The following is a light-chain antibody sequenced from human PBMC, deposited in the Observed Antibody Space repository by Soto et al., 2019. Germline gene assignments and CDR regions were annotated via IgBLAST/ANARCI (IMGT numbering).Light chain of an antibody. CDR2: GAS. CDR1: QSVSSN. V-gene: IGKV3-15*01. CDR3: QQFNNHIT. J-gene: IGKJ5*01. Sequence: EIVFTQSPATLSVSPGERATLSCRASQSVSSNLAWSEPKPGQAPSLLIYGASTTATGLPARFSGSGSGTEFTLTISSMPPEDFANYYYQQFNNHITFGQGTRLEI.